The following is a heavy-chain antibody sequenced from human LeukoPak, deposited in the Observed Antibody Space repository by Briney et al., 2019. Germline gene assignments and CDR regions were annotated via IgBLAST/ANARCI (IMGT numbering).Heavy chain of an antibody. CDR2: ISGSGGST. J-gene: IGHJ4*02. CDR1: GFTFSSYA. D-gene: IGHD6-13*01. CDR3: AKEGEQQLVYDY. V-gene: IGHV3-23*01. Sequence: GSLRLSCVASGFTFSSYAMSWVRQAPGKGLEWVSAISGSGGSTYYADSVKGRFTISRDNSKNTLYLQMNSLRAEDTAVYYCAKEGEQQLVYDYWGQGTLVTVSS.